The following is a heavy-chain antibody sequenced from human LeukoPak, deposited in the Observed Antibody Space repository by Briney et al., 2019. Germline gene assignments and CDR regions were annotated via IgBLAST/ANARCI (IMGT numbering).Heavy chain of an antibody. D-gene: IGHD5-24*01. V-gene: IGHV5-51*01. Sequence: GESLKISCKASGYSFTFTKNWIGWVRQVPGKGLEWMGIIYPVDSDTRYNPSFQGQVTISVDKSISTTYLQWSSLKASDNAIYYCATEMATVKAFDIWGQGTMVTVSS. J-gene: IGHJ3*02. CDR1: GYSFTFTKNW. CDR2: IYPVDSDT. CDR3: ATEMATVKAFDI.